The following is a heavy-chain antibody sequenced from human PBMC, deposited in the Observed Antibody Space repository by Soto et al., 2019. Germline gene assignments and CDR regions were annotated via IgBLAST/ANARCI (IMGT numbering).Heavy chain of an antibody. D-gene: IGHD6-13*01. J-gene: IGHJ5*02. CDR2: ISSNSAYI. CDR3: TRDASRDSSARGWFDP. Sequence: PGGPLRLSYAASGFTCVSFTVNWVRQAPGKGLEWVSTISSNSAYIYYTDALRGRFTISRDNAKNSLHLQMNSLGAEDTAVYYCTRDASRDSSARGWFDPWGPGTLVTVSS. CDR1: GFTCVSFT. V-gene: IGHV3-21*01.